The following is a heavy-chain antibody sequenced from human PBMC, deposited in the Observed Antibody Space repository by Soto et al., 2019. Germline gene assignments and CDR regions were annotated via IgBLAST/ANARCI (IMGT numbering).Heavy chain of an antibody. J-gene: IGHJ4*02. V-gene: IGHV4-34*01. CDR2: ISQSGST. D-gene: IGHD3-10*01. CDR3: ASTIPMVRGVMRGRFDY. CDR1: GGSFSGYY. Sequence: QVQLQQWDAGLLKPSETLSLTCAVYGGSFSGYYWSWIRQPPGKGLEWIGEISQSGSTNYNPSLKSRVTISVDTSKNQLSLKLSSVTAADTAVYYCASTIPMVRGVMRGRFDYWGQGTLVTVSS.